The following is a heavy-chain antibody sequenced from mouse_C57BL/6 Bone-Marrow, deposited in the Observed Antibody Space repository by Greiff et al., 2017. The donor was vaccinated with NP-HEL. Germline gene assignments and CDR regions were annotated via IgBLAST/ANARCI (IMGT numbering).Heavy chain of an antibody. CDR1: GFSLTSYG. CDR2: IWGGGST. V-gene: IGHV2-9*01. D-gene: IGHD1-1*01. Sequence: QVQLQQSGPGLVAPSPSLSITCTASGFSLTSYGVDWVRQPPGQGLEWLGVIWGGGSTNYYSALMSRLGISKDNAESQVVLKMSSLQTDDTAMYYCAKGDYGQFAYWGQGTLVTVSA. CDR3: AKGDYGQFAY. J-gene: IGHJ3*01.